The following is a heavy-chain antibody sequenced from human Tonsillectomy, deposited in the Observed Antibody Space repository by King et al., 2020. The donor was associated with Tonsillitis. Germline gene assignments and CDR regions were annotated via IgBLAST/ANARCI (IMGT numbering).Heavy chain of an antibody. CDR3: ARDIKVSPAPDVFDI. V-gene: IGHV1-18*01. CDR2: ISAYNGTT. CDR1: GYTFPTYG. Sequence: VQLVESGAEVKKPGASVKVSCKASGYTFPTYGITWVRQAPGQGLEWMGWISAYNGTTKYAQNFQGRVTMTTATSTSTAYMEMGSLRSDDTAVYFCARDIKVSPAPDVFDIWGQGTMVTVSS. J-gene: IGHJ3*02.